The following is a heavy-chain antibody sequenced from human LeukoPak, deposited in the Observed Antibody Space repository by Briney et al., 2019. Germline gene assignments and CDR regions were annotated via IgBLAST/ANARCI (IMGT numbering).Heavy chain of an antibody. D-gene: IGHD6-13*01. CDR2: MNPNSGNT. CDR1: GYTFTSYD. V-gene: IGHV1-8*02. J-gene: IGHJ5*02. CDR3: AREEIAAAEVYNWFDP. Sequence: ASVKVSCKASGYTFTSYDINWVRQATGQGLEWMGWMNPNSGNTGYAQKFQGRVTMTRDTSISTAYMELSRLRSDDTAVYYCAREEIAAAEVYNWFDPWGQGTLVTVSS.